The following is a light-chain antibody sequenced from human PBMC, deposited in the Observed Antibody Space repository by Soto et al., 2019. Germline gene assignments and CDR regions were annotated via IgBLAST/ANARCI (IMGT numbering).Light chain of an antibody. Sequence: DIHMTHSPSTLSGSVVDRVSITFLSSQTISSWLAWYQQKPGKAPNLLIYDASTLQGGVPSRFSGSGSGTDFTLTISSLQPEDFATYYCQQSYSTPPITFGQGTRLEIK. CDR1: QTISSW. V-gene: IGKV1-39*01. CDR2: DAS. CDR3: QQSYSTPPIT. J-gene: IGKJ5*01.